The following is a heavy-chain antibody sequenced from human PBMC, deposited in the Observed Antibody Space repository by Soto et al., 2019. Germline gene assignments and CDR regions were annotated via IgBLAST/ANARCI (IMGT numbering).Heavy chain of an antibody. V-gene: IGHV3-13*01. Sequence: GGSLRLSCAASGFTFSSYDMHWVRQATGKGLEWVSAIGTAGDTYYPGSVKGRFTISRENAKNSLYLQMNSLRAEDTAVYYCARGLGYSLFFGFDPWGQGTLVTVSS. J-gene: IGHJ5*02. D-gene: IGHD5-12*01. CDR3: ARGLGYSLFFGFDP. CDR2: IGTAGDT. CDR1: GFTFSSYD.